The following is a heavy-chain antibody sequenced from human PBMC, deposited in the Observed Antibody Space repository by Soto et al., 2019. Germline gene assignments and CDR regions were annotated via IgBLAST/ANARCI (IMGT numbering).Heavy chain of an antibody. Sequence: SETLSLTCTVSGGSISSYYWSWIRQPPGKGLEWIGYIYYSGSTNYNPSLKSRVTISVDTTKNQFSLKLSSVTAADTAVYYCARAGVYSGYDGDFDYWGQGTLVTVSS. V-gene: IGHV4-59*01. CDR1: GGSISSYY. CDR3: ARAGVYSGYDGDFDY. J-gene: IGHJ4*02. D-gene: IGHD5-12*01. CDR2: IYYSGST.